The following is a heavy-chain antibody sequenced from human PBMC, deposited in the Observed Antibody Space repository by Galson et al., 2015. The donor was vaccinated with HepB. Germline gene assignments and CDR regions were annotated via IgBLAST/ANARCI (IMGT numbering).Heavy chain of an antibody. J-gene: IGHJ2*01. CDR2: ISGGGSIQ. CDR3: ARERDITNWYFDL. Sequence: LRLSCAASGFAFSSYSIHWVRQTPDKGLEWVAVISGGGSIQYYADSVKGRFTISRDNSKNTLYLQMNSLSAEDTAVYYCARERDITNWYFDLWGRGTLATVSS. D-gene: IGHD2-2*01. CDR1: GFAFSSYS. V-gene: IGHV3-30-3*01.